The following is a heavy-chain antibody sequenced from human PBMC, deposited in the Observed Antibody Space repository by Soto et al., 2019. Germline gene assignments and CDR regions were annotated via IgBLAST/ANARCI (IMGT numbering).Heavy chain of an antibody. CDR1: GFTLSTYS. CDR2: ISKSSTTI. J-gene: IGHJ6*02. Sequence: EVQLVESGGGLVQPGGSLRLSCIASGFTLSTYSMTWVRQAPGKGLEWLSYISKSSTTINYADSVKGRFTISRDNXXXSVYLEMSSLRDEDSAVYYCARDPPNFYYYGMDVWGQGTTVTVSS. CDR3: ARDPPNFYYYGMDV. V-gene: IGHV3-48*02.